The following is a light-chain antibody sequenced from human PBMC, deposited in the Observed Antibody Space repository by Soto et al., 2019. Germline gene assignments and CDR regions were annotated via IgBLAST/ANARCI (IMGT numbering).Light chain of an antibody. J-gene: IGLJ2*01. CDR3: AVWDDSLNGPV. CDR1: RSNIGDNA. V-gene: IGLV1-36*01. Sequence: QSVLTQPPSVSEAPGQGVTISCSGSRSNIGDNAVNWYQQLPGKAPKLLIYYDDLLPSGVSDRFSGSKSGTSASLAISGLQSEDEADYYCAVWDDSLNGPVFGGGTKLTVL. CDR2: YDD.